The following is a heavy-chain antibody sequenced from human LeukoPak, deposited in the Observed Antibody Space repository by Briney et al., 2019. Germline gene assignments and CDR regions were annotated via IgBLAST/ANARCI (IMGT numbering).Heavy chain of an antibody. CDR3: ARLSVYYDSSGYYYGAFDI. CDR2: MNPNSGNT. CDR1: GYTFTSYD. V-gene: IGHV1-8*01. J-gene: IGHJ3*02. Sequence: ASVKVSCKASGYTFTSYDINWVRQATGQGLEWMGWMNPNSGNTGYAQKFQGRVTMTRNTSISTAYMELSSLRSEGTAVYYCARLSVYYDSSGYYYGAFDIWGQGTMVTVSS. D-gene: IGHD3-22*01.